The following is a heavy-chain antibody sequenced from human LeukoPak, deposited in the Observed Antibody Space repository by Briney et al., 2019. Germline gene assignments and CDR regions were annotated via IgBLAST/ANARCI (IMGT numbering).Heavy chain of an antibody. CDR1: GGSFSGYY. J-gene: IGHJ4*02. CDR3: ARESEQLVPFDY. CDR2: INHSGST. V-gene: IGHV4-34*01. Sequence: SETLSLTCAVYGGSFSGYYWSWIRQPPGKGLEWIGEINHSGSTNYNPSLKSRVTISVDTSKNQFSLKLSSVTAADTAVYYCARESEQLVPFDYWGQGTLVTVSS. D-gene: IGHD6-6*01.